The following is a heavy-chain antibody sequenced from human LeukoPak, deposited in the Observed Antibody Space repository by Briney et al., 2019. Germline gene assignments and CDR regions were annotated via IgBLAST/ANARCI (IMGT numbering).Heavy chain of an antibody. CDR3: TRVGDRDRGYSYGYLDP. CDR1: GFTLADYA. V-gene: IGHV3-49*03. CDR2: MRSKASGGTT. J-gene: IGHJ5*02. D-gene: IGHD5-18*01. Sequence: GRSRRLSSPASGFTLADYAMSWFRQPPGKGREWVGLMRSKASGGTTEYAAAVTGRFTISSAVSKSTAYLQMNSLKTEDTAVYYCTRVGDRDRGYSYGYLDPWGQGTLVTVSS.